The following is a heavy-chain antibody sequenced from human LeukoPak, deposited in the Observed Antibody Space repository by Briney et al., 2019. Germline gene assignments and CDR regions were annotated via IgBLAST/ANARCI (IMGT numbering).Heavy chain of an antibody. D-gene: IGHD3-22*01. Sequence: VASVKVSCKASGYTFTGYYMHWVRQAPGQGLEWMGWINPNSGGTNYAQKFQGRVTMTRDTSISTAYMELSRLRSDDTAVYYCARDYADYYDSSGNFDYWGQGTLVTVSS. V-gene: IGHV1-2*02. CDR1: GYTFTGYY. CDR3: ARDYADYYDSSGNFDY. CDR2: INPNSGGT. J-gene: IGHJ4*02.